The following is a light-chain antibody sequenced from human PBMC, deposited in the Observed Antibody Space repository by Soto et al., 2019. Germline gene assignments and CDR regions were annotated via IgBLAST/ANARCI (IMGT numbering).Light chain of an antibody. CDR2: DAS. Sequence: EIVMTQSPATLSVSPGERATLSCRASQSVSSNLAWYQQKPGQAPRLLIYDASTRATVIPARFSGSGSGTDFTLTISSLDPEDFAVYYCQQRSNRPLTFGQGTRLAIK. J-gene: IGKJ5*01. V-gene: IGKV3-11*01. CDR1: QSVSSN. CDR3: QQRSNRPLT.